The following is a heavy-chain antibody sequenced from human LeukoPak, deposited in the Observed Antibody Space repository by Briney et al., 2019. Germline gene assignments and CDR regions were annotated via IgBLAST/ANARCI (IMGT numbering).Heavy chain of an antibody. CDR3: ARAGLGIENYYYYMDV. CDR1: GDSISSGGFY. CDR2: IYYTGAT. V-gene: IGHV4-31*11. J-gene: IGHJ6*03. D-gene: IGHD1-14*01. Sequence: SDTLSLTCAVSGDSISSGGFYWSWIRHLPGKGLEWIGYIYYTGATYCKPSLESRVTMSVDTSQNQFSLRMSSMTAADTAVYYCARAGLGIENYYYYMDVWGRGTTVTVSS.